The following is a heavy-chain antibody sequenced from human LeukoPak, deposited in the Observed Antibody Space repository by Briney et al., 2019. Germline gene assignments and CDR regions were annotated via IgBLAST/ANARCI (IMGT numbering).Heavy chain of an antibody. CDR3: ASSPPYGSGSYLDY. Sequence: GGSLRLSCAASGFTFSSYSMNWVRQAPGKGLEWVSYISSSSSTIYYADSVKGRFTISRDNAKNPLYLQMNSLRAEDTAVYYCASSPPYGSGSYLDYWGQGTLVTVSS. D-gene: IGHD3-10*01. J-gene: IGHJ4*02. V-gene: IGHV3-48*04. CDR2: ISSSSSTI. CDR1: GFTFSSYS.